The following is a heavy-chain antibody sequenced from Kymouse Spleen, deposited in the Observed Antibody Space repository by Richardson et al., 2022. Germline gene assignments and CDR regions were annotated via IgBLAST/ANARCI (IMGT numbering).Heavy chain of an antibody. D-gene: IGHD3-10*01. CDR1: GFTFSSYG. V-gene: IGHV3-33*01. J-gene: IGHJ6*02. CDR3: ASYYGSGSYYDYYYYYGMDV. CDR2: IWYDGSNK. Sequence: QVQLVESGGGVVQPGRSLRLSCAASGFTFSSYGMHWVRQAPGKGLEWVAVIWYDGSNKYYADSVKGRFTISRDNSKNTLYLQMNSLRAEDTAVYYCASYYGSGSYYDYYYYYGMDVWGQGTTVTVSS.